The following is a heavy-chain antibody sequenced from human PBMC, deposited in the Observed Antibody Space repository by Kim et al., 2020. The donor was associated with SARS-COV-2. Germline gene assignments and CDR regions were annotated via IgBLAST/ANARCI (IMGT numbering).Heavy chain of an antibody. CDR1: GFTFVNYA. CDR3: ARWDGDTTGYYYHGLDV. J-gene: IGHJ6*02. CDR2: ISGDGGRT. Sequence: GGSLRLSCAASGFTFVNYAMHWVRQVPGKGLEWVSLISGDGGRTYYEGSVRGRFTISRDNIKNSLYMQMNDLRIEDTALYYCARWDGDTTGYYYHGLDVWGQGTTVAVSS. V-gene: IGHV3-43*02. D-gene: IGHD3-9*01.